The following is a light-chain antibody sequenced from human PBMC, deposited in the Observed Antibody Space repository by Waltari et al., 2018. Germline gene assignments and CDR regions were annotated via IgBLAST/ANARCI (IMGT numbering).Light chain of an antibody. V-gene: IGLV2-14*01. Sequence: QSALTQPASVSGSPGQSITISCPGTSSDVGGYNYVYWYQQHPGKAPKLMIYEVSNRPSGVSNRFSGSKSGNTASLTISGLQAEDEADYYCSSYTSSSTLEVFGGGTKLTVI. CDR3: SSYTSSSTLEV. CDR2: EVS. J-gene: IGLJ3*02. CDR1: SSDVGGYNY.